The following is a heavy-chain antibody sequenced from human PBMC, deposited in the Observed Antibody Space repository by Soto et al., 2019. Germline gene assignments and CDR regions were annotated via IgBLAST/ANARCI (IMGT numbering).Heavy chain of an antibody. CDR1: GYTFTGYY. J-gene: IGHJ3*02. Sequence: ASVKVSCKASGYTFTGYYMHWVRQAPGQGLEWMGWINPNSGGTNYAQKFQGWVTMTRDTSISTASMELSRLRSDDTAVYYCARATGTRAPGAFDIWGQGTMVTVSS. CDR3: ARATGTRAPGAFDI. D-gene: IGHD1-1*01. V-gene: IGHV1-2*04. CDR2: INPNSGGT.